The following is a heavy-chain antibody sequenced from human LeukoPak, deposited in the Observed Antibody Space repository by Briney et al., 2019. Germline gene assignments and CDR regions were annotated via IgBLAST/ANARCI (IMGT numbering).Heavy chain of an antibody. D-gene: IGHD3-9*01. V-gene: IGHV3-64*01. CDR3: ARSYRPEYYDILTGYVAPDAFDI. CDR1: GFTFSSYA. J-gene: IGHJ3*02. Sequence: SGGSLRLSCAASGFTFSSYAMHWVRQAPGKGLEYVSAISSNGGSTYYANSVKGRFTISRDNSKNTLYLQMGSLRAEDMAVYYCARSYRPEYYDILTGYVAPDAFDIWGQGTMVTVSS. CDR2: ISSNGGST.